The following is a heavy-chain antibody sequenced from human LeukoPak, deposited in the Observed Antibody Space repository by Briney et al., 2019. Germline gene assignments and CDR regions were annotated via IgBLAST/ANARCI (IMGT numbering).Heavy chain of an antibody. V-gene: IGHV3-21*01. Sequence: GGSLRLSCAASGFTFSSYSMNWVRQAPGKGLEWVSSISSSSNYIYYADSVKGRFTISRDNAKNSLYQQMNSLRAEDTAVYYCARETDSGYDTSFDYWGQGTLVTVSS. CDR2: ISSSSNYI. D-gene: IGHD5-12*01. J-gene: IGHJ4*02. CDR1: GFTFSSYS. CDR3: ARETDSGYDTSFDY.